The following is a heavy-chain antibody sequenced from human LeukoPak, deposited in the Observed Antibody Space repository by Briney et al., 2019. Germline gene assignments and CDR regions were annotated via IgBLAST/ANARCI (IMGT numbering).Heavy chain of an antibody. V-gene: IGHV1-69*13. CDR2: IIPIFGTA. Sequence: SLKVSCKASGGTFSSYAISWVRQAPGQGLEWMGGIIPIFGTANCAQKFQGRVTITADESTSTAYMELSSLRSEDTAVYYCARVGAYCGGDCYSWYFDYWGQGTLVTVSS. CDR1: GGTFSSYA. CDR3: ARVGAYCGGDCYSWYFDY. J-gene: IGHJ4*02. D-gene: IGHD2-21*01.